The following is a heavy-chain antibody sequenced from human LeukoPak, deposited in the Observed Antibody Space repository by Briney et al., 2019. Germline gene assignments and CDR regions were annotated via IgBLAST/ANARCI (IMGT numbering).Heavy chain of an antibody. CDR3: ARDPRTTSGSQSY. J-gene: IGHJ4*02. CDR1: GGSISSYY. V-gene: IGHV4-59*12. D-gene: IGHD1-26*01. Sequence: PSETLSLTCTVSGGSISSYYWSWIRQPPGKGLEWIGYIYYSGSTNYNPSLKSRVTISVDTSKNQFSLKLSSVTAADTAVYYCARDPRTTSGSQSYWGQGTLVTVSS. CDR2: IYYSGST.